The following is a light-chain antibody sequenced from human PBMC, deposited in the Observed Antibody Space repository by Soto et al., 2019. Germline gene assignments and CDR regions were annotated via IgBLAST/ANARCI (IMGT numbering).Light chain of an antibody. CDR3: CSYAGSSTVVV. J-gene: IGLJ2*01. Sequence: QSVLTQPASVSGSPGQSITISCTGTSSDVGSYNLVSWYQQHPGKAPKLMIYEGSKRPSGVSNRFSGSKSGNTASLTISVLQAEDEADYYCCSYAGSSTVVVFGGGTKLTVL. CDR2: EGS. V-gene: IGLV2-23*03. CDR1: SSDVGSYNL.